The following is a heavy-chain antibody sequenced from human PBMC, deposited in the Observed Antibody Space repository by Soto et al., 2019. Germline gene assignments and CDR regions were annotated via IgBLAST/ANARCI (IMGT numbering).Heavy chain of an antibody. D-gene: IGHD3-22*01. CDR2: ISGSGGST. J-gene: IGHJ3*02. CDR1: GFTFSSYA. Sequence: GGSLRLSCAASGFTFSSYAMSWVRQAPGKGLEWVSAISGSGGSTYYADSVKGRFTISRDNSKNTLYLQMNSLRAEDTAVYYCAKDMAMIVVVWDAFDIWGQGTMVTV. CDR3: AKDMAMIVVVWDAFDI. V-gene: IGHV3-23*01.